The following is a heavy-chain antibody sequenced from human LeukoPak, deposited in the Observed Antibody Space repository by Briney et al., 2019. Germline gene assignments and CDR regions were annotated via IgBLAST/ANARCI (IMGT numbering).Heavy chain of an antibody. J-gene: IGHJ4*02. V-gene: IGHV1-18*01. Sequence: ASVKVSCKASGYTFTSYGISWVRQAPGQGLEWMGWISAYNGNTNYAQKLQGRVTMTTDTSTSTAYMELRSLRSDDTAVYYCARDERYYDSSGHFDYWGQGTLVTVSS. CDR2: ISAYNGNT. CDR1: GYTFTSYG. CDR3: ARDERYYDSSGHFDY. D-gene: IGHD3-22*01.